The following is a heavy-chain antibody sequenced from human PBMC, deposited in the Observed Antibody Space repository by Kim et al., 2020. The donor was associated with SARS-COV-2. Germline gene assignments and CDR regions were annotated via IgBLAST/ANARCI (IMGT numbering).Heavy chain of an antibody. J-gene: IGHJ4*02. D-gene: IGHD6-6*01. CDR3: ARGADSSSRGVYDY. V-gene: IGHV1-69*01. Sequence: AQKFQGRVTITADESTSTAYMELSSLRSEDTAVYYCARGADSSSRGVYDYWGQGTLVTVSS.